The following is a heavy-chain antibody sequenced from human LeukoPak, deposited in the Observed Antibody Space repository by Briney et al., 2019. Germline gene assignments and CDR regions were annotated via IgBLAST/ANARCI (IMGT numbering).Heavy chain of an antibody. D-gene: IGHD6-13*01. J-gene: IGHJ4*02. V-gene: IGHV3-23*01. CDR1: GFSIIGYA. Sequence: GGSLRLSCAASGFSIIGYAMYWVRQAAGKGLEWVSSISGSGDITYYADAVKGRFTISRDNSKNTLYLQMNSLRAEDTAVYYCAKNSSSWYYFDSWGQGTLVTVSS. CDR2: ISGSGDIT. CDR3: AKNSSSWYYFDS.